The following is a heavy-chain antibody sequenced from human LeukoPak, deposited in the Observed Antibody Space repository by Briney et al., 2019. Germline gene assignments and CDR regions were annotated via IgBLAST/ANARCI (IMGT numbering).Heavy chain of an antibody. CDR1: GYTLTELS. D-gene: IGHD3-22*01. CDR3: ATDLYDSSGYGAFDI. Sequence: GASVKVSCKVSGYTLTELSMHWVRQAPGKGLEWMGGFDPEDGETIYAQKFQGRVTMTEDTSTDTAYMELSSLRSEDTAVYYCATDLYDSSGYGAFDIWGQGTMVTVPS. CDR2: FDPEDGET. V-gene: IGHV1-24*01. J-gene: IGHJ3*02.